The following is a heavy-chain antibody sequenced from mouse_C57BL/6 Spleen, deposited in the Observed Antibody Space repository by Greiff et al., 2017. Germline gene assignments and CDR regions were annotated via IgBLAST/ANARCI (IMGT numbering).Heavy chain of an antibody. CDR2: IDPSDSET. J-gene: IGHJ2*01. D-gene: IGHD1-1*02. CDR3: ARDYGYFYY. V-gene: IGHV1-52*01. Sequence: HVQLLQPGADLVRPGSSVKLSCTASGSTFTSYWMHWVKQRPIQGLEWLGNIDPSDSETHYNQKFKDKATLTVDKSSITAYMQHSSLTSEDSAVYYCARDYGYFYYGGEGTTLTVSS. CDR1: GSTFTSYW.